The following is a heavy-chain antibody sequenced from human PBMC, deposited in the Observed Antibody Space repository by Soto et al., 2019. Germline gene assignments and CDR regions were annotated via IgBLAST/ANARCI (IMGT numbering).Heavy chain of an antibody. D-gene: IGHD3-16*02. CDR3: VHRRKICDSVWGDYRYDCFDY. CDR1: GFSLSTTGMG. J-gene: IGHJ4*02. Sequence: QITLKESGPTLVKPTQTLTLTCTFSGFSLSTTGMGVGWIHQPPGKALEWLALTYWNNDNRYSPSLKSRLSITRDTSKNQVVLTMTNMSPVDTATYFCVHRRKICDSVWGDYRYDCFDYWGQGSLVTVSS. CDR2: TYWNNDN. V-gene: IGHV2-5*01.